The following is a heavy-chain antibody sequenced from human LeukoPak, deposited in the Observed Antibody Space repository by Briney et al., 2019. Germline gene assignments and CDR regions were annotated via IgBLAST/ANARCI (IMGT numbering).Heavy chain of an antibody. CDR3: ARGPSIVAVITPYFDF. V-gene: IGHV4-59*01. CDR1: GGSISSYY. CDR2: IYYSGST. J-gene: IGHJ4*02. Sequence: SETLSLTCTVSGGSISSYYWSWIRQPPGKGLEWIGYIYYSGSTSYNPSLQSRVTMSVGTSKNQFSLKLSSVTAADTAVYYCARGPSIVAVITPYFDFWGQGTLVTVSS. D-gene: IGHD3-22*01.